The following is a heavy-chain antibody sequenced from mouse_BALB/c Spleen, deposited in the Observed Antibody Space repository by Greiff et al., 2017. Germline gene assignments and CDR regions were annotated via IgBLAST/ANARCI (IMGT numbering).Heavy chain of an antibody. D-gene: IGHD1-1*01. CDR1: GFTFSSYT. Sequence: EVKLQESGGGLVKPGGSLKLSCAASGFTFSSYTMSWVRQTPEKRLEWVATISSGGSYTYYPDSVKGRFTISRDNAKNTLYLQMSSLKSEDTAMYYCTRGDYGSSSPYWYFDVWGAGTTVTVSS. CDR2: ISSGGSYT. CDR3: TRGDYGSSSPYWYFDV. J-gene: IGHJ1*01. V-gene: IGHV5-6-4*01.